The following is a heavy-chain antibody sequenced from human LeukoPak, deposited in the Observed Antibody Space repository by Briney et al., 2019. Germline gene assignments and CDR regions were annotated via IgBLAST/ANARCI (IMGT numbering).Heavy chain of an antibody. CDR2: MWSEDNSQ. Sequence: PERSLRVSCAASGFAFNNYGMHWVRQARGKGLEWVGVMWSEDNSQHYADSVKGRFTISKDSSKNTLYLQMNSLRAEDTAVYYCARDLRRTTFDYWGQGTLVTVSS. CDR3: ARDLRRTTFDY. CDR1: GFAFNNYG. D-gene: IGHD4-11*01. J-gene: IGHJ4*02. V-gene: IGHV3-33*01.